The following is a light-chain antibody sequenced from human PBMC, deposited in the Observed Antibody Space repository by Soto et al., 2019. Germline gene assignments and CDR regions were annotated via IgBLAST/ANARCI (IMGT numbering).Light chain of an antibody. CDR1: NTDVGRYNY. CDR2: DVS. CDR3: TSYTSDSTYV. Sequence: QSVLTQPASVSGSPGQSITISCTGTNTDVGRYNYVSWYQQHPGKAPKLMVYDVSNRPSRVSNRFSGSKSGITASLTISGLQAEDEADYYCTSYTSDSTYVFGTGTKVTVL. J-gene: IGLJ1*01. V-gene: IGLV2-14*01.